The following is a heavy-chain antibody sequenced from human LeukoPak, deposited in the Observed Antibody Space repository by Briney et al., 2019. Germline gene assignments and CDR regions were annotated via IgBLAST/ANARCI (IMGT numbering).Heavy chain of an antibody. J-gene: IGHJ4*02. CDR2: IYHSGST. V-gene: IGHV4-28*03. D-gene: IGHD3-16*01. Sequence: PSETLSLTCAVSGYSISSSNWWGWIRQPPGKGLEWIGYIYHSGSTYYNPSLKSRVTISVDRSKNQFSLKLSSVTAADTAVYYCARDFRGDFDYWGQGTLVTVSS. CDR3: ARDFRGDFDY. CDR1: GYSISSSNW.